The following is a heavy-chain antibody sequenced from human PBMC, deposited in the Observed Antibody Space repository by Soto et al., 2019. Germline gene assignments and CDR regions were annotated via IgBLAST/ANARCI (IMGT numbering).Heavy chain of an antibody. CDR3: ARRARPDFYYMDV. CDR2: ISSNGVGT. D-gene: IGHD6-6*01. Sequence: ESGGGLAQPGGSLRLSCAAAGFTLSGYAMDWVRQAPGKGLEYVSGISSNGVGTYYANSVQGRFTISRDNSKNTVYLQMGSLRPEDMAVYYCARRARPDFYYMDVWGKGTTVTVSS. CDR1: GFTLSGYA. V-gene: IGHV3-64*01. J-gene: IGHJ6*03.